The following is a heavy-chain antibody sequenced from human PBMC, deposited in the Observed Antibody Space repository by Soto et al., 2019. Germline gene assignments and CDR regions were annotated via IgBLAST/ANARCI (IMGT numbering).Heavy chain of an antibody. CDR1: GFTFSTYW. Sequence: GGSLRLSCAASGFTFSTYWMHWVRQAPGKGLVWVSRINSDGGSTDYVDSVKGRFTISRDNSKNTLYLQMNSLRAEDTAVYYCAKDGFLEWLLLDYMDVWGKGTTVTVSS. V-gene: IGHV3-74*01. D-gene: IGHD3-3*01. CDR2: INSDGGST. J-gene: IGHJ6*03. CDR3: AKDGFLEWLLLDYMDV.